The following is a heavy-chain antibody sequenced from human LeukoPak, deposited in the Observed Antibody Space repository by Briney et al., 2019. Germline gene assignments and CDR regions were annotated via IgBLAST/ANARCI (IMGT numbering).Heavy chain of an antibody. CDR2: IYHSGST. J-gene: IGHJ3*01. D-gene: IGHD5-12*01. CDR1: GGSISSDGYS. V-gene: IGHV4-30-2*01. CDR3: ARERYPTNDFDV. Sequence: SETLSLTCAVSGGSISSDGYSWSWIRQPPGKGLEWIGYIYHSGSTYSNPSLKSRVTMSVDRSKNQVSLKLNSVTAADTALYFCARERYPTNDFDVWGQGTMVTVSS.